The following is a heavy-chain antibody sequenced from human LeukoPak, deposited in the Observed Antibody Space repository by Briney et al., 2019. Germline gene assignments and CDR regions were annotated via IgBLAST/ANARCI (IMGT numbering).Heavy chain of an antibody. CDR1: GFTFKSYA. V-gene: IGHV3-23*01. CDR2: ISGSGGGT. CDR3: AEVAVDTAMLTVLLITTYFDY. D-gene: IGHD5-18*01. J-gene: IGHJ4*02. Sequence: PGVSLRLSCAASGFTFKSYAMSWVRQAPGKGLEWVSTISGSGGGTHYADFAKGRFTISRDNSKNTLYLQMNSLRADDTAAYYCAEVAVDTAMLTVLLITTYFDYWGQGTLVTVSS.